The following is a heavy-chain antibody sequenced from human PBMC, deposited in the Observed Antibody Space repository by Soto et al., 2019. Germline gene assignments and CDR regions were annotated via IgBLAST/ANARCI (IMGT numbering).Heavy chain of an antibody. CDR2: ISTFNGKT. J-gene: IGHJ3*01. CDR3: ARLLTEGATFREDAFDL. V-gene: IGHV1-18*01. Sequence: QIQLVQSGGGVKTPGASVKVSCTTSRYTFTSHGIAWVRHAPGQGLEWMGWISTFNGKTDYAQKFQGRVTMTADTITSTVDMELRSLRSDDTAVYFCARLLTEGATFREDAFDLWGQGPKVTVSS. D-gene: IGHD3-9*01. CDR1: RYTFTSHG.